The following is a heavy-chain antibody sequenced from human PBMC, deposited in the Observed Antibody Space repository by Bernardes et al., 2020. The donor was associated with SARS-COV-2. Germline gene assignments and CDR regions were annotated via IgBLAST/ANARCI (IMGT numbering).Heavy chain of an antibody. CDR3: ASTFQGVGYYGMDV. D-gene: IGHD1-26*01. CDR1: GFTFSSYS. V-gene: IGHV3-48*01. J-gene: IGHJ6*02. CDR2: ISSSSSTI. Sequence: GGSLRLSCAASGFTFSSYSMNWVRQAPGKGLEWVSYISSSSSTIYYADSVKGRFTISRDNAKNSLYLQMNSLRAEDTAVYYCASTFQGVGYYGMDVWGQGTTVTVSS.